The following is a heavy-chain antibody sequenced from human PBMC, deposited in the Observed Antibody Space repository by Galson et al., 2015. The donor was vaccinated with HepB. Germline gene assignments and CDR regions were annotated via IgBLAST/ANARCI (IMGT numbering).Heavy chain of an antibody. CDR3: ARISTAYDKNYFDF. V-gene: IGHV3-72*01. CDR1: GFTFSDHY. D-gene: IGHD2-21*02. J-gene: IGHJ4*02. Sequence: SLRLSCAASGFTFSDHYMDWVRQAPGKGLEWVGRTRHRAMSYTTEYAASVKGRFIVSRDDSKNSLYLQMNSLKSEDTAMYFCARISTAYDKNYFDFWGQRTLVTVSS. CDR2: TRHRAMSYTT.